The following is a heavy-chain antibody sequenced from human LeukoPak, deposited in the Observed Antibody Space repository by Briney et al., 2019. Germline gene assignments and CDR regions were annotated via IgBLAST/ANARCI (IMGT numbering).Heavy chain of an antibody. V-gene: IGHV4-34*01. CDR2: INHSGST. J-gene: IGHJ5*02. CDR3: ARGRPWLWQWLASFDP. D-gene: IGHD6-19*01. Sequence: KSSETLSLTCAVYGGSFSGYYWSWIRQPPGKGLEWIGEINHSGSTNYNPSLKSRVTISVDTSKNQFSLKLSSVTAADTAVYYCARGRPWLWQWLASFDPWGQGTLVTVSS. CDR1: GGSFSGYY.